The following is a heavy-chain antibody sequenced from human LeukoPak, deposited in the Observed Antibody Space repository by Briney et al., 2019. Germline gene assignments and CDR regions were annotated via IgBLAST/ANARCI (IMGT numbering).Heavy chain of an antibody. CDR3: ARDREYYDILTGYHNDY. CDR2: ISSSSSYI. Sequence: GGSLRLSSAASGFTFSSYSMNWVRQAPGKGLEWVSSISSSSSYIYYADSVKGRFTISRDNAKNSLYLQMNSLRAEDTAVYYCARDREYYDILTGYHNDYWGQGTLVTVSS. V-gene: IGHV3-21*01. CDR1: GFTFSSYS. J-gene: IGHJ4*02. D-gene: IGHD3-9*01.